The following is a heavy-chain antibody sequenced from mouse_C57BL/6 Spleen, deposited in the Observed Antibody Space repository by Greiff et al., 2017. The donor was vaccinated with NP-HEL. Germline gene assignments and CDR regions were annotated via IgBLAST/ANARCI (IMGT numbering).Heavy chain of an antibody. J-gene: IGHJ4*01. Sequence: QVQLQQPGAELVKPGASVKLSCTASGYTFTSYWMQWVKQRPGQGLEWIGEIDPSDSYTNYNQKFKGKATLTVDPSSSTAYMQLSSLTSEDSAVYYCARIALLRAMDYWGQGTSVTVSS. D-gene: IGHD1-1*01. CDR1: GYTFTSYW. CDR3: ARIALLRAMDY. V-gene: IGHV1-50*01. CDR2: IDPSDSYT.